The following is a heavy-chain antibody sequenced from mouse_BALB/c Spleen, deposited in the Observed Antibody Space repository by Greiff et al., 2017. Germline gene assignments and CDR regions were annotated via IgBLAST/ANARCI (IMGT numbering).Heavy chain of an antibody. CDR3: ARDRYYGSTYWYFDV. CDR2: ISDGGSYT. D-gene: IGHD1-1*01. J-gene: IGHJ1*01. V-gene: IGHV5-4*02. CDR1: GFTFSDYY. Sequence: DVQLVESGGGLVKPGGSLKLSCAASGFTFSDYYMYWVRQTPEKRLEWVATISDGGSYTYYPDSVKGRFTISRDNAKNNLYLQMSSLKSEDTAMYYCARDRYYGSTYWYFDVWGAGTTVTVSS.